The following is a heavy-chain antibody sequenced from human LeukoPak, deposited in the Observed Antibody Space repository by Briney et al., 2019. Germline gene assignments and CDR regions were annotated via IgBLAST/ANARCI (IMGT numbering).Heavy chain of an antibody. J-gene: IGHJ4*03. D-gene: IGHD2-15*01. CDR3: AKYCSGVGCYSGLDY. CDR1: GFSFSSYW. V-gene: IGHV3-7*05. Sequence: GGSLRLSCAASGFSFSSYWMTWVRQAPGKGLEWVGQISQDGTESYSVGSVRGRFTFSRDNAKNSLYLQMNSLRAEDTAIYYCAKYCSGVGCYSGLDYWGQGALVTVSS. CDR2: ISQDGTES.